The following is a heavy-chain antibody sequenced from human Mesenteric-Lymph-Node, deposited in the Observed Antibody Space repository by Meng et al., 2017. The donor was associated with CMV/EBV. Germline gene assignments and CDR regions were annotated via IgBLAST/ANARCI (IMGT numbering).Heavy chain of an antibody. CDR1: GFTFSDYS. D-gene: IGHD2-21*01. V-gene: IGHV3-11*04. CDR2: ISDRGGSM. J-gene: IGHJ4*02. Sequence: GESLKISCAASGFTFSDYSMTWIRQAPGKGLEWVSYISDRGGSMYYADSVRGRFTISRDNAKNSLYLEMNSLRAEDTAVYYCVRQYCGGDCPFDYWGQGTLVTVSS. CDR3: VRQYCGGDCPFDY.